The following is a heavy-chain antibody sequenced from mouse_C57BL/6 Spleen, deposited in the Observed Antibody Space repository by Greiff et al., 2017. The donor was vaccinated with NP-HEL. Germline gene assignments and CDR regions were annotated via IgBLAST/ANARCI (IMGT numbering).Heavy chain of an antibody. D-gene: IGHD2-1*01. CDR1: GYTFTSYW. CDR2: IDPADSYT. CDR3: ASGPYGNYDYYAMDY. Sequence: QVQLQQPGAELVMPGASVKLSCTASGYTFTSYWMHWVKQRPGQGLEWIGEIDPADSYTNYNHKFKGKSTLTVDKSASEAYRQLSSLTAEDSAVYYYASGPYGNYDYYAMDYWGQGTSVTVSS. J-gene: IGHJ4*01. V-gene: IGHV1-69*01.